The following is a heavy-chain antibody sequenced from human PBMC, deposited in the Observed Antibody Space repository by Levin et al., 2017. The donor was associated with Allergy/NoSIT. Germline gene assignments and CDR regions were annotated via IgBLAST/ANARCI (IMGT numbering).Heavy chain of an antibody. D-gene: IGHD1-26*01. V-gene: IGHV1-18*01. Sequence: ASVKVSCKASGYTFGNYGIGWVRQAPGQGLEWMGWINAKNGNTKYAQKFQDRVTMTTDTATSTADMELRRLTSDDAAVYYCAKKGAAERFDWFDRWGQGTLVTVSS. CDR1: GYTFGNYG. CDR3: AKKGAAERFDWFDR. CDR2: INAKNGNT. J-gene: IGHJ5*02.